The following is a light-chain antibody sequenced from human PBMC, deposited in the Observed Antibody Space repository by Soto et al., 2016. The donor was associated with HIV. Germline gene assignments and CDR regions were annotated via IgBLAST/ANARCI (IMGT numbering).Light chain of an antibody. CDR1: NIGRKS. V-gene: IGLV3-21*03. J-gene: IGLJ2*01. Sequence: SYELTQPPSVSEAPGKTATITCGGNNIGRKSVHWYQQKPGQAPVLVVYDGKARPSGIPERFSGSNSGDTAILTISRVEVGDEADHYCQVWDNSSDQGIFGGGTRLTVL. CDR3: QVWDNSSDQGI. CDR2: DGK.